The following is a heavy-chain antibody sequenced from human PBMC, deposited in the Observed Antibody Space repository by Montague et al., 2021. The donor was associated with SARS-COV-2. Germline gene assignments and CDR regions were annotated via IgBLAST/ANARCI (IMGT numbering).Heavy chain of an antibody. V-gene: IGHV4-59*01. Sequence: SETLSLTCTDSGGSISSYYWTWIRQPPGKGLESIGYIYHNGSTKYNPSLKSRVTISVDTSKNQFSLKLSSVSVADTAVYYCARGGGNSADYYNYTMDVWGQGTTVTVFS. CDR3: ARGGGNSADYYNYTMDV. D-gene: IGHD4-23*01. CDR2: IYHNGST. J-gene: IGHJ6*02. CDR1: GGSISSYY.